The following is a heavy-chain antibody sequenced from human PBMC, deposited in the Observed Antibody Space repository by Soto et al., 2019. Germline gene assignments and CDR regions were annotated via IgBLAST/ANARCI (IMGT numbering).Heavy chain of an antibody. V-gene: IGHV4-61*01. Sequence: SETLSLTCTVSGGSVSSGTYYWSWIRQPPGKGLEWIGYIYYSGSTNYNPSLKSRVTVSTDTSKNQFSLKLSSVTAADTAVYYCARNMVMKTAAGWFDPWGQGTLVTVSS. D-gene: IGHD6-13*01. CDR3: ARNMVMKTAAGWFDP. CDR1: GGSVSSGTYY. CDR2: IYYSGST. J-gene: IGHJ5*02.